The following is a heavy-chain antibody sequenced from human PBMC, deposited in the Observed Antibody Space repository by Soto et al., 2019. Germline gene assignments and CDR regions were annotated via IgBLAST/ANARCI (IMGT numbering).Heavy chain of an antibody. D-gene: IGHD1-26*01. V-gene: IGHV3-74*01. CDR2: INSDGSIT. J-gene: IGHJ4*02. Sequence: EVQLVESGGGLILPGGSLRLSCAASGFTFNTHWMHWVRQAPGKGLVWVSRINSDGSITDYADSVKGRFSISRDNPRNTLYLRMNGLGVEDTAGCYCTSAMTSVGAAAKGDFWGQGTLVTVSS. CDR1: GFTFNTHW. CDR3: TSAMTSVGAAAKGDF.